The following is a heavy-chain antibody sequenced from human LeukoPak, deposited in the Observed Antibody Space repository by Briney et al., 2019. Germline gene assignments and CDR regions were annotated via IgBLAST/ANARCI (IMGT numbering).Heavy chain of an antibody. CDR3: AKDISVGATPYYFDY. Sequence: HAGRSLRLSCAASGFTFDDYAMHWVRQAPGKGLEWVSGIIWNSDSIGYADSVKGRFTISRDNAKNSLYLQINSLRAEDTALYYCAKDISVGATPYYFDYWGQGTLVTVSS. J-gene: IGHJ4*02. V-gene: IGHV3-9*01. CDR1: GFTFDDYA. CDR2: IIWNSDSI. D-gene: IGHD1-26*01.